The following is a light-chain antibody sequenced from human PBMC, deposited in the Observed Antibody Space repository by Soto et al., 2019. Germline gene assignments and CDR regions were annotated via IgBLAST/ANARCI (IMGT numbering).Light chain of an antibody. CDR3: QQFHTYPWT. V-gene: IGKV1-9*01. CDR2: AAS. Sequence: GDRVTITCRASQDISSYLAWYQQEPGKAPKLLIYAASTLQSGVPSRFSGGGSGTDFTLTISSLQPEDFATYYCQQFHTYPWTFGQGTKVDIK. J-gene: IGKJ1*01. CDR1: QDISSY.